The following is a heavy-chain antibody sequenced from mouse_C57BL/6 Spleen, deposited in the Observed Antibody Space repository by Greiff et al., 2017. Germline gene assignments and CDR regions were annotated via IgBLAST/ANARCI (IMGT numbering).Heavy chain of an antibody. CDR3: ARLDGYDEDGYAMDY. J-gene: IGHJ4*01. CDR1: GYTFTSYW. Sequence: QVQLQQPGAELVMPGASVKLSCKASGYTFTSYWMHWVKQRPGQGLEWIGEIDPSDSYTNYNQKFKGKSTLTVDKSSSTAYMQLSSLTSEDSAVYYWARLDGYDEDGYAMDYWGQGTSVTVSS. D-gene: IGHD2-2*01. V-gene: IGHV1-69*01. CDR2: IDPSDSYT.